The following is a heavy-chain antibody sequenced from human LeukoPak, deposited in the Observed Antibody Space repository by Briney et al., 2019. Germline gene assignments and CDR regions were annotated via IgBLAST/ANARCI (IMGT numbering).Heavy chain of an antibody. V-gene: IGHV1-18*01. Sequence: ASVKVSCKASGYTFTSYGISWVRQASGQGLEWMGWISAYNGNTNYAQKLQGRVTMTTDTSTSTAYMELRSLRSDDTAVYYCAKDRIIAVAGYFDYWGQGTLVTVSS. CDR1: GYTFTSYG. CDR2: ISAYNGNT. CDR3: AKDRIIAVAGYFDY. J-gene: IGHJ4*02. D-gene: IGHD6-19*01.